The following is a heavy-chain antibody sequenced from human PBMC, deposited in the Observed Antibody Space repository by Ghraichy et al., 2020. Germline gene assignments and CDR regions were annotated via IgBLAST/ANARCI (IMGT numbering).Heavy chain of an antibody. Sequence: GSLRLSCAVYGGSFSGYYWSWIRQPPGKGLEWIGEINHSGSTNYNPSLKSRVTISVDTSKNQFSLKLSSVTAADTAVYYCARNRPINDYVWGSYRYANTYVFDYWGQGTLVTVSS. CDR2: INHSGST. V-gene: IGHV4-34*01. D-gene: IGHD3-16*02. CDR3: ARNRPINDYVWGSYRYANTYVFDY. CDR1: GGSFSGYY. J-gene: IGHJ4*02.